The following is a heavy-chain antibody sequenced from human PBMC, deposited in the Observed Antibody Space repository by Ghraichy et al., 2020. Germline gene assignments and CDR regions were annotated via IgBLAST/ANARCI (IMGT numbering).Heavy chain of an antibody. V-gene: IGHV3-7*03. J-gene: IGHJ4*02. CDR1: GFTFSSSW. D-gene: IGHD2-15*01. CDR3: AKDSGGSLDY. CDR2: IKQDGSER. Sequence: GESLNISCAASGFTFSSSWMSWVRQAPGKGLEWVANIKQDGSERYYVDSVKGRFTISRDNAENSLYLQMNSLRPEDTALYYCAKDSGGSLDYWGQGTLVTVSS.